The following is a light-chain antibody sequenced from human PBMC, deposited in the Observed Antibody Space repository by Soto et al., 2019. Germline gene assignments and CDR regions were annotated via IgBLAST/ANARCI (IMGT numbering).Light chain of an antibody. Sequence: EIVLTQSPGTLSLSPGDRATLSCRASQTVSNNYLAWCQQKPGQAPRVIMYGASRRATGIPDRFSGGGSGTDFTPTISRLEPEDFAVYFCQQYAGPPTTFGQGTRREIK. CDR1: QTVSNNY. CDR2: GAS. V-gene: IGKV3-20*01. CDR3: QQYAGPPTT. J-gene: IGKJ5*01.